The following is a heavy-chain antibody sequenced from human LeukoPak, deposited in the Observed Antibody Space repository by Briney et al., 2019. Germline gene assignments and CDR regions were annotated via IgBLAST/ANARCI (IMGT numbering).Heavy chain of an antibody. D-gene: IGHD2-15*01. CDR3: AKEDIGSHLKYNWFDP. J-gene: IGHJ5*02. CDR2: ISYDGSNK. Sequence: GGSLRLSCAASGFTFSSYAMHWVRQAPGKGLEWVAVISYDGSNKYYADSVKGRFTISRDNSKNTLYLQMNSLRAEDTAVYYCAKEDIGSHLKYNWFDPWGQGTLVTVSS. V-gene: IGHV3-30-3*01. CDR1: GFTFSSYA.